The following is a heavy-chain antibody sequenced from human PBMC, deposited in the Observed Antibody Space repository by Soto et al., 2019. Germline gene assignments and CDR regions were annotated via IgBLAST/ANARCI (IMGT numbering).Heavy chain of an antibody. CDR2: IYHSGST. CDR3: ARHIDY. CDR1: GGTISSGGYS. Sequence: SETLSLTCAVSGGTISSGGYSWSWIRQPPGKGLEWIGYIYHSGSTYYNPSLKSRITISVDTSKNQFSLKLSSVTAADTAVYYCARHIDYWVQGTLVTVSS. V-gene: IGHV4-30-2*03. J-gene: IGHJ4*02.